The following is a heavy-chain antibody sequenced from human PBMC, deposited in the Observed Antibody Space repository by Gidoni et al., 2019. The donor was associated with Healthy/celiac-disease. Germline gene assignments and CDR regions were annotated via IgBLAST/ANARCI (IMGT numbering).Heavy chain of an antibody. V-gene: IGHV3-11*01. CDR1: GFTFSDYY. J-gene: IGHJ6*02. CDR3: ATDSYGSYYYGMDV. Sequence: QVQLVESGGGLVTPGGSLRLSCAASGFTFSDYYMNWIRQAPGKGLEWVSYISSSGSTIYYADSVKGRFTISGDNAKNSLYLQMNSLRAEDTAVYYCATDSYGSYYYGMDVWGQGTTVTVSS. D-gene: IGHD5-18*01. CDR2: ISSSGSTI.